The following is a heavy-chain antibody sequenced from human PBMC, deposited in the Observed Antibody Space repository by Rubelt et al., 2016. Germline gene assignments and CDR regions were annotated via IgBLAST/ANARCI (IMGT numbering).Heavy chain of an antibody. V-gene: IGHV3-7*04. CDR2: CGK. CDR3: ARENVAVPGEG. Sequence: EVQLVESGGGLVQPGGSLRLSCEASGFIFTSYWMSWVRQAPGKGLEWVGCGKCFVVSRKGRFTIPRDNARQSAYLQIDNLKVEETAVYYCARENVAVPGEGWGQGTLVTVSS. CDR1: GFIFTSYW. D-gene: IGHD6-19*01. J-gene: IGHJ4*02.